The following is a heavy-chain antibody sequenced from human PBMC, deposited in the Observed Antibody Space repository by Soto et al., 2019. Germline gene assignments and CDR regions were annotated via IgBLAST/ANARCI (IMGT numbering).Heavy chain of an antibody. V-gene: IGHV3-7*01. CDR1: GFTFSSYW. Sequence: PGGSLRLSCAASGFTFSSYWMSWVRQAPGKGLEWVANIKQDGSEKYYVDSVKGRFTISRDNAKNSLYLQMNSLRAEDTAVYYCAKIVTTVTIEGAFDIWGQGTMVTVS. CDR3: AKIVTTVTIEGAFDI. CDR2: IKQDGSEK. D-gene: IGHD4-17*01. J-gene: IGHJ3*02.